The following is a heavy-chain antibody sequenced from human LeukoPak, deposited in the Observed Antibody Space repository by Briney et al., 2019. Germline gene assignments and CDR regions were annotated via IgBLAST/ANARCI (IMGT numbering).Heavy chain of an antibody. J-gene: IGHJ4*02. CDR1: GFTFSSHG. CDR2: IRNDGSNK. CDR3: AKSFWYDILTGYQGAAFDY. D-gene: IGHD3-9*01. V-gene: IGHV3-30*02. Sequence: GGSLRLSCAASGFTFSSHGMHWVRQAPGKGLEWVTFIRNDGSNKYYADAVKGRFTISRDNFENTFSLHMNSLRAEDTAVYYCAKSFWYDILTGYQGAAFDYWGQGTLVTVSS.